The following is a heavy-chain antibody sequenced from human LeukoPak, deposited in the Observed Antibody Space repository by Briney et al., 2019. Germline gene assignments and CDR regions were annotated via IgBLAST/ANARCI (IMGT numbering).Heavy chain of an antibody. CDR1: GFTFSNYA. V-gene: IGHV3-23*01. CDR3: AKDGLQNPLHYYFDSRGYYYISPFDC. J-gene: IGHJ4*02. Sequence: GGSLRLSCAASGFTFSNYAVSWVRQAPGKGLEWVATITGSGYNKYYADSVKGRFTISRDNPKNMLYLQLSSLRAEGTAVYFCAKDGLQNPLHYYFDSRGYYYISPFDCWGQGTLVTVSS. D-gene: IGHD3-22*01. CDR2: ITGSGYNK.